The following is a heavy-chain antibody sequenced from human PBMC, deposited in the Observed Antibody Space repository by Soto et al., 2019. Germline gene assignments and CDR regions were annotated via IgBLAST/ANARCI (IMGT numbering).Heavy chain of an antibody. J-gene: IGHJ5*02. CDR3: ARGHIVVVPMVASLDP. Sequence: PSETLSLTCAVSGYSISSGYYWGWVRQPPGKGLEWLGSMFHSGKTYYNPSLKSRLTISVDTSKNQFSLKLNSVTAADTAVHSCARGHIVVVPMVASLDPWGPETPVKVSS. V-gene: IGHV4-38-2*01. CDR1: GYSISSGYY. D-gene: IGHD2-2*01. CDR2: MFHSGKT.